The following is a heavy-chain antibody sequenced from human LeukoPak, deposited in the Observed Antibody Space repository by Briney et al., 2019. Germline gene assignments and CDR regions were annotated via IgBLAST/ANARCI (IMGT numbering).Heavy chain of an antibody. CDR3: AREGLPDDFWSGLNKYYFDY. D-gene: IGHD3-3*01. Sequence: ASVKVSCKASGYTFTSYGISWVRPAPGQGLEWMGWISAYNGNTNYAQKLQGRVTMTTDTSTSTAYMELRSLRSDDTAVYYCAREGLPDDFWSGLNKYYFDYWGQGTLVTVSP. J-gene: IGHJ4*02. V-gene: IGHV1-18*01. CDR1: GYTFTSYG. CDR2: ISAYNGNT.